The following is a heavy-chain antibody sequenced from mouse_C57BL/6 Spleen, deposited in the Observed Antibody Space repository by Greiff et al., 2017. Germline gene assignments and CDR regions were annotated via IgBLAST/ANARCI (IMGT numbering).Heavy chain of an antibody. D-gene: IGHD4-1*02. CDR3: AREPNSYYFDY. Sequence: QVQLQQSGPELVKPGASVKISCKASGYAFSSSWLNWVKQRPGKGLEWIGRIYPGDGDTNYNQKFKDKATLTADKSSSTAYMQLSSLTYEDSAVYYCAREPNSYYFDYWGQGTTLTVSS. CDR2: IYPGDGDT. CDR1: GYAFSSSW. J-gene: IGHJ2*01. V-gene: IGHV1-82*01.